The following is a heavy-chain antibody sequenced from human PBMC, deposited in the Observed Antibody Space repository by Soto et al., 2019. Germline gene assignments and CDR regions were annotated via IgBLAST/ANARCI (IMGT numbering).Heavy chain of an antibody. CDR3: AGLRGQMHRGITYYYYGMDV. J-gene: IGHJ6*02. CDR1: GGSISSGDYY. D-gene: IGHD1-26*01. Sequence: SETLSLTCTVSGGSISSGDYYWSWIRQPPGKGLEWIGYIYYSGSTYYNPSLKSRVTISVDTSKNQFSLKLSSVTAADTAVYYCAGLRGQMHRGITYYYYGMDVWGQGTTVTVS. V-gene: IGHV4-30-4*01. CDR2: IYYSGST.